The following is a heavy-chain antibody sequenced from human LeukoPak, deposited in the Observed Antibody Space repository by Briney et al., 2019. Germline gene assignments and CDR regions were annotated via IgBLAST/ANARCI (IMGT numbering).Heavy chain of an antibody. CDR1: GGSISSSSYY. D-gene: IGHD3-22*01. J-gene: IGHJ4*02. Sequence: SETLSLTCTVSGGSISSSSYYWGWIRQPPGKGLEWIGSIYYSGSTYYNPSLKSRVTISVDTSKNQFSLKLSSVTAADTAVYYCARDSSGYYPLYWGQGTLVTVCS. CDR3: ARDSSGYYPLY. CDR2: IYYSGST. V-gene: IGHV4-39*01.